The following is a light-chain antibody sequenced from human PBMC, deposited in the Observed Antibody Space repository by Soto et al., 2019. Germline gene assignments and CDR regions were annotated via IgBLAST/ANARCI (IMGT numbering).Light chain of an antibody. CDR1: SSDVGAYNY. J-gene: IGLJ2*01. CDR2: DVN. CDR3: CSYGGRYVV. Sequence: QSALTQPRSVSGSPGQSVTISCTGTSSDVGAYNYVSWYQHLPGKAPKLMIYDVNKWPSGVPDRFSGSKSGNTASLTISGLQAEDEADYYCCSYGGRYVVFGGGTNLTVL. V-gene: IGLV2-11*01.